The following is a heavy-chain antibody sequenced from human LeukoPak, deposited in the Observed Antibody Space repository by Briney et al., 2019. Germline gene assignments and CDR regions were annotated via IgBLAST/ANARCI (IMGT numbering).Heavy chain of an antibody. V-gene: IGHV3-23*01. Sequence: GGSLRLSCAASGFTFSTYAMSWVRQAPGKGLEWVSTITSSGGTTFYANSVKGRFTISRDNSKNTLYLQINSLGVEDTAVYYRAKHSEYYVDYWGQGTLVTVSS. CDR2: ITSSGGTT. CDR3: AKHSEYYVDY. CDR1: GFTFSTYA. D-gene: IGHD1-26*01. J-gene: IGHJ4*02.